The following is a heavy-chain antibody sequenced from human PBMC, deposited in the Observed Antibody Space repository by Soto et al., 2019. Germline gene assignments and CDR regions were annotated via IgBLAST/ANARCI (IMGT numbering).Heavy chain of an antibody. CDR1: GYTFRTYC. Sequence: PGEALKSSWGAAGYTFRTYCSNGGRLVPGKGLGWLEMIDPSDSYTTYTPSSQDHLTISADNSTRTSSLQCSSLKTSDTAIYSCARHKISSSAPSGAYHFAMDVWGQGTTVTVSS. D-gene: IGHD1-26*01. J-gene: IGHJ6*02. V-gene: IGHV5-10-1*01. CDR2: IDPSDSYT. CDR3: ARHKISSSAPSGAYHFAMDV.